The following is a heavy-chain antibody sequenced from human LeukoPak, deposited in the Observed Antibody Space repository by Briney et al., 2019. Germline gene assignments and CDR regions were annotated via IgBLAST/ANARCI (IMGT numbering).Heavy chain of an antibody. CDR2: IRSKANSYAT. D-gene: IGHD6-13*01. Sequence: GGSLRLSCAASGFTFSGSAMHWVRQASGKGLEWVGRIRSKANSYATAYAASVKGRFTISRDDSKNTAYLQMNSLKTEDTAVYYCARAHWIQQLGYFWGQGTLVTVSS. J-gene: IGHJ4*02. CDR1: GFTFSGSA. CDR3: ARAHWIQQLGYF. V-gene: IGHV3-73*01.